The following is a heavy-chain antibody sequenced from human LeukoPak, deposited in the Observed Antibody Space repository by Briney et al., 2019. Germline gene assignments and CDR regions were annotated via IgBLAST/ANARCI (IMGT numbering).Heavy chain of an antibody. V-gene: IGHV3-11*01. CDR3: AKVSPTEDYYGSKGDY. CDR2: ISTSGSTI. D-gene: IGHD3-10*01. Sequence: GGSLRLSCAASGFTFSDYHMTWIRQAPGQGLQWVSYISTSGSTIYYADSVKGRFTISRDNAKNSLYLHMNSLRSEDTAVYYCAKVSPTEDYYGSKGDYWGQGTLVTVSS. CDR1: GFTFSDYH. J-gene: IGHJ4*02.